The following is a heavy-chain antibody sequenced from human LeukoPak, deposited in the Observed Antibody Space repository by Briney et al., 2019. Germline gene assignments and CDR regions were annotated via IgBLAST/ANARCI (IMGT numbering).Heavy chain of an antibody. V-gene: IGHV1-18*01. CDR1: GYTFTSYG. D-gene: IGHD1-7*01. CDR2: ISAYNGNT. CDR3: ARVALKVLELPPGTPNYYYYYYMDV. J-gene: IGHJ6*03. Sequence: GASVKVSCKVSGYTFTSYGISWVRQAPGQGLEWMGWISAYNGNTNYAQKLQGRVTMTTDTSTSTAYMELRSLRSDDTAVYYCARVALKVLELPPGTPNYYYYYYMDVWGKGTTVTVSS.